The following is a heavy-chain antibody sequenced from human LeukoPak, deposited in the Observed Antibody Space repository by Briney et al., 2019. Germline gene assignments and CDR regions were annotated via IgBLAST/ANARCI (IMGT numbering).Heavy chain of an antibody. Sequence: GGSLRLSCAASGFTFSSYSMNWVRQAPGKGLEWVSSISSSSRYIYYAGSVKGRFTISRDNAKNSLYLQMNSLRAEDTAVYYCGRIAAAGFDYWGQGTLVTVSS. D-gene: IGHD6-13*01. V-gene: IGHV3-21*01. J-gene: IGHJ4*02. CDR3: GRIAAAGFDY. CDR1: GFTFSSYS. CDR2: ISSSSRYI.